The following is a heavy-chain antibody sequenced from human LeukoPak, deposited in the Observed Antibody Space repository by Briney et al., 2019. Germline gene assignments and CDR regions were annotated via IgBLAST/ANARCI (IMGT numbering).Heavy chain of an antibody. J-gene: IGHJ4*02. CDR1: GFTFSRHA. Sequence: PGGSLRLSCAASGFTFSRHAMNWVRQAPGKGLEWVSGISHSGGSTYYADSVKGRFTISRDNSKSTLYLQMNSLRAEDTAVYYCAKGGYDSPNYFDNWGQGTLVTVSS. CDR3: AKGGYDSPNYFDN. CDR2: ISHSGGST. D-gene: IGHD5-12*01. V-gene: IGHV3-23*01.